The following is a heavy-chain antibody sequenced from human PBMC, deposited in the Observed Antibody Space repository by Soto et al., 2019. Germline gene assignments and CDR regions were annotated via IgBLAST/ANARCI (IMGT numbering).Heavy chain of an antibody. V-gene: IGHV4-30-4*01. D-gene: IGHD1-26*01. CDR3: ARGPSGDKVDY. CDR1: GGSINNNGYF. J-gene: IGHJ4*02. CDR2: IYNSWSN. Sequence: QVQLQESGPGVVEPSQTLSLTCTVSGGSINNNGYFWSWIRQPPGSGLEWIGRIYNSWSNYSNPSLKSRHTISVDNSKNQFSLKLSSVTAADTAVYYCARGPSGDKVDYWGQGTLVTVSS.